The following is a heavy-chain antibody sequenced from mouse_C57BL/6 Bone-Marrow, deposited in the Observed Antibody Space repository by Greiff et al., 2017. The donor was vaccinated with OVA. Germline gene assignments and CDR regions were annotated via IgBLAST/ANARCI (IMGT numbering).Heavy chain of an antibody. CDR3: ARPATFYVMEY. V-gene: IGHV1-64*01. D-gene: IGHD6-1*01. J-gene: IGHJ4*01. CDR1: GYTFTSYW. CDR2: IHPNSGST. Sequence: QVQLQQPGAELVMPGASVKLSCKASGYTFTSYWMHWVKQRPGQGLEWIGMIHPNSGSTNYNEKFKSKATLTVDKSSSTAYMQLSSLTSEDSAVYYSARPATFYVMEYWGQGTSVTVSS.